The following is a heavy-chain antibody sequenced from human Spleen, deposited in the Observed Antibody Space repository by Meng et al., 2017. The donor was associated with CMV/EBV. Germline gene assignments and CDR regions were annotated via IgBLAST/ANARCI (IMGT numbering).Heavy chain of an antibody. J-gene: IGHJ4*02. CDR2: ISYDGGNK. D-gene: IGHD5-18*01. Sequence: CAASGFTFSSYAMHWVRQAPGKGLDWVSIISYDGGNKYYADSVKGRFTISRDNSKNTLFLDMSSLRPEDTAVYYCARGGGTAIPSGYWGQGTLVTVSS. CDR1: GFTFSSYA. CDR3: ARGGGTAIPSGY. V-gene: IGHV3-30-3*01.